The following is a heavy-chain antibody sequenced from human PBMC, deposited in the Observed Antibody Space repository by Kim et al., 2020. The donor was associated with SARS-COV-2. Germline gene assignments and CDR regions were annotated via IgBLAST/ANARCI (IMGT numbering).Heavy chain of an antibody. CDR3: ARVGMTTVVIGPDYYFDY. D-gene: IGHD4-17*01. Sequence: KSRVTISVDTSKNQFSLKLSSVTAADTAVYYCARVGMTTVVIGPDYYFDYWGQGTLVTVSS. J-gene: IGHJ4*02. V-gene: IGHV4-31*02.